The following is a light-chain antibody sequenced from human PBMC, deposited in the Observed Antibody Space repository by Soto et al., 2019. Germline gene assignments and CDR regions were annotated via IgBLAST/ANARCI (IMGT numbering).Light chain of an antibody. V-gene: IGKV3-20*01. CDR2: AAS. J-gene: IGKJ3*01. CDR1: QSVTVNP. Sequence: EILLAQSPSTXSLSPCXXXXCXGRXSQSVTVNPLAWYQQKPGQAPRLLIYAASTRAAAVPDRFTGSGSGTDFALTISRLEPEDFGVYYCQQYGDSPLTSGPGTKVDIK. CDR3: QQYGDSPLT.